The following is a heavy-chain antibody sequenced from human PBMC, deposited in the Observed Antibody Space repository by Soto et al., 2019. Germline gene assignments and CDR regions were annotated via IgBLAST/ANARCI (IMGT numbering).Heavy chain of an antibody. Sequence: ASVKVSCKASGYAFTSYGINWVRRAPGQGLEWAGWMSTYNENKVYAQKLQGRVAMTMDVATRTAYLDLGPLRSDDTAMYYCARPQLERSQVDAFDIWGQGTMVTVSS. D-gene: IGHD1-1*01. J-gene: IGHJ3*02. CDR3: ARPQLERSQVDAFDI. V-gene: IGHV1-18*01. CDR1: GYAFTSYG. CDR2: MSTYNENK.